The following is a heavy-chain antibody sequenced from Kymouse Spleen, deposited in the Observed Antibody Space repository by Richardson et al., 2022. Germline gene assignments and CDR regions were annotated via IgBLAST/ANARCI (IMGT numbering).Heavy chain of an antibody. V-gene: IGHV3-33*01. CDR1: GFTFSSYG. Sequence: QVQLVESGGGVVQPGRSLRLSCAASGFTFSSYGMHWVRQAPGKGLEWVAVIWYDGSNKYYADSVKGRFTISRDNSKNTLYLQMNSLRAEDTAVYYCARDRLELRRYYGMDVWGQGTTVTVSS. J-gene: IGHJ6*02. CDR3: ARDRLELRRYYGMDV. D-gene: IGHD1-7*01. CDR2: IWYDGSNK.